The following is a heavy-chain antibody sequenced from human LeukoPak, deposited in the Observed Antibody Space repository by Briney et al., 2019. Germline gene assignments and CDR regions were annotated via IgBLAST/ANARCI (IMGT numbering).Heavy chain of an antibody. CDR2: IYYSGST. CDR3: AGSRGAVSVDY. CDR1: GGSISSYY. Sequence: SETLSLTCTVSGGSISSYYWSWIRQPPGKGLEWIGYIYYSGSTNYHPSLKSRVTTSVDTSKNQFSLRLTSVTAADTAVYYCAGSRGAVSVDYWGQGTLVTVSS. D-gene: IGHD4-11*01. V-gene: IGHV4-59*01. J-gene: IGHJ4*02.